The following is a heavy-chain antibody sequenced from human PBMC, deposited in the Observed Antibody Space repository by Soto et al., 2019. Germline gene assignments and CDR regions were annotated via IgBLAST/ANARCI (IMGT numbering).Heavy chain of an antibody. J-gene: IGHJ4*02. V-gene: IGHV3-53*01. CDR1: GFAVSSKY. D-gene: IGHD6-19*01. Sequence: EVQLVESGGGLIQPGGSLRLSCAASGFAVSSKYMTWVRQAPGKGLEWVSVIYGGGTTYYADSVKGRFTIYRDTSKNTLYLQMNSLRAEDTAVYYCVQTTGWPGFDFWGQGTLVTGST. CDR3: VQTTGWPGFDF. CDR2: IYGGGTT.